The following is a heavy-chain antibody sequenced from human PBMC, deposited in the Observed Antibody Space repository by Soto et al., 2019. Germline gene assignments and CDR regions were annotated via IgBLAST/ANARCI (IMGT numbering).Heavy chain of an antibody. CDR3: ARTDRDFYGLDV. Sequence: EVQLVESGGGLVQPGGSLRLSCEASGFTFRNYDMHWVRQGTGKGLEWVSGISAAGDPDYADSVEGRFTNSRENAQNSFFLEMNSLRVDDTAVYYCARTDRDFYGLDVWGQGTRVIVSS. CDR1: GFTFRNYD. CDR2: ISAAGDP. J-gene: IGHJ6*02. V-gene: IGHV3-13*05.